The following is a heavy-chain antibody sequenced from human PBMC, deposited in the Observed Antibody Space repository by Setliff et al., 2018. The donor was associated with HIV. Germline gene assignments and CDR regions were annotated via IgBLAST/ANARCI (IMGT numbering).Heavy chain of an antibody. J-gene: IGHJ5*02. CDR2: TYYSGRT. CDR3: VGGIRGARFSP. V-gene: IGHV4-59*01. CDR1: GGPISSYY. D-gene: IGHD3-10*01. Sequence: PSETLSLTCTVSGGPISSYYWSWIRQPPGKGLEWIGYTYYSGRTNYNPSLKSRVTISIDTSNNQFSLKMTSMTAADTAVYYCVGGIRGARFSPWGQGTRVTVSS.